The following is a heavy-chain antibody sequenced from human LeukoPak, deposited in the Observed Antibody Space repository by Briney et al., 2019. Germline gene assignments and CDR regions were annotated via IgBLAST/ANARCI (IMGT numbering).Heavy chain of an antibody. V-gene: IGHV3-30-3*01. CDR2: ISYDGSNK. Sequence: GGSLRLSCAASGFTFSSYAMHWVRQAPGKGLEWVAVISYDGSNKYYADSVKGRFTISRDNSKNALYLQMDSLRADDTAVYYCARYSGSYYYPPAWDLWGQGTLVTVSS. CDR1: GFTFSSYA. CDR3: ARYSGSYYYPPAWDL. D-gene: IGHD1-26*01. J-gene: IGHJ4*02.